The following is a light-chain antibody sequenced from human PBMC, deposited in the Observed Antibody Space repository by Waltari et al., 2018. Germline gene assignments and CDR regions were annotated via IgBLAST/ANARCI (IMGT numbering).Light chain of an antibody. CDR1: SRDFGGYNY. CDR2: EVN. V-gene: IGLV2-8*01. J-gene: IGLJ3*02. CDR3: SSYAGSNNWV. Sequence: QSALTQPPTAPGSPGQSVTISCTGTSRDFGGYNYVSWYQRHPGKAPNLMIYEVNKRPSGVPDRFSCSKSGNTASLTVSGLQAEDEAEYSCSSYAGSNNWVFGGGTKLTVL.